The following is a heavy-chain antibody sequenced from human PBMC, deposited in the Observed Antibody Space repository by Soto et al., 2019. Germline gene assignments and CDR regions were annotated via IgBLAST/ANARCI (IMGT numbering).Heavy chain of an antibody. Sequence: EVQLVESGGGLVKPGRSLRLSCTASGFTFGDYAMSWFRQAPGKGLEWVGFIRSKAYGGTTHYAASVKGRFTISRDDSKSIAYLQMNSLKTEDTAVYYCSTNYYDSSGYDNWFDPWGQGTLVTVSS. J-gene: IGHJ5*02. V-gene: IGHV3-49*05. D-gene: IGHD3-22*01. CDR2: IRSKAYGGTT. CDR3: STNYYDSSGYDNWFDP. CDR1: GFTFGDYA.